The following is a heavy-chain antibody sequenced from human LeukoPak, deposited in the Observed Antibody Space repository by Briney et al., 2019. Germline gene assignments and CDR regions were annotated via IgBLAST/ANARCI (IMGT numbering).Heavy chain of an antibody. J-gene: IGHJ4*02. CDR3: ARGRRWLQN. V-gene: IGHV4-34*01. Sequence: PSETLSLTCAVHGGSFSGYYWSWIRQPPGKGLEWIGEINHSGSTNYNPSLKSRVTISVDTSKNQFSLKLSSVTAADTAVYYCARGRRWLQNWGQGTLVTVSS. D-gene: IGHD5-24*01. CDR1: GGSFSGYY. CDR2: INHSGST.